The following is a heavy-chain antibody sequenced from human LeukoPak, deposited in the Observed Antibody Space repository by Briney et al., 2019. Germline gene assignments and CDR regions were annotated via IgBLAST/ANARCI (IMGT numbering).Heavy chain of an antibody. CDR2: INPSGGST. V-gene: IGHV1-46*01. CDR3: ARPAGGYSYGTGDWYFDL. Sequence: ASVKVSCKASGYTFTSYYMHWVRQAPGQGLEWMGIINPSGGSTSYAQKFQGRVTMTRDTSTSTVYMELSSLRSEDTAVYYCARPAGGYSYGTGDWYFDLWGRGTLVTVSS. D-gene: IGHD5-18*01. CDR1: GYTFTSYY. J-gene: IGHJ2*01.